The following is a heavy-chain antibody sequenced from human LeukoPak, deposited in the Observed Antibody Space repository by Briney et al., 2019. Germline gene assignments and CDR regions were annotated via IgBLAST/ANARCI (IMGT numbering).Heavy chain of an antibody. Sequence: PGGSLRLSCAASGFTFSSYWMSWVRQAPGKGLEWLANIKQDGSEKYYVDSVKGRFTISRDNAKNSLYLQMNSLRAEDTAVYYCARVRCSGGSCYFDYFDYWGQGTLVTVSS. CDR2: IKQDGSEK. CDR3: ARVRCSGGSCYFDYFDY. CDR1: GFTFSSYW. J-gene: IGHJ4*02. V-gene: IGHV3-7*03. D-gene: IGHD2-15*01.